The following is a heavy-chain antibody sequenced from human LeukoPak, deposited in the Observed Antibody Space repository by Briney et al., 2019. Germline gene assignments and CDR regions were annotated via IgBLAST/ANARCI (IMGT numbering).Heavy chain of an antibody. Sequence: GGSLRLSCAASGFTFSSYWMHWVRRAPGKGLVWVSHINTDGSSTNYADSVKGRFTISRDNAKNTLYLQVNSLRAEDTAVYYCSRDLRGADDYWGQGTLVTVSS. CDR3: SRDLRGADDY. J-gene: IGHJ4*02. CDR1: GFTFSSYW. V-gene: IGHV3-74*01. D-gene: IGHD1-26*01. CDR2: INTDGSST.